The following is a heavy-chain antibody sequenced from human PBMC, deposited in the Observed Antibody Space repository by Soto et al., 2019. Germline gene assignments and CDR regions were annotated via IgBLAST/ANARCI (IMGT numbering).Heavy chain of an antibody. Sequence: SEPLSLTCTVSGASITFGGYSWSWIRQTPGKGLEWIGYINHLETTFYNPSFESRLTLSIDRAKNQFSLKLHSMSAADRAVYFCARGGGSASFDYWGPGILVTVSS. J-gene: IGHJ4*02. D-gene: IGHD1-26*01. CDR3: ARGGGSASFDY. V-gene: IGHV4-30-2*01. CDR1: GASITFGGYS. CDR2: INHLETT.